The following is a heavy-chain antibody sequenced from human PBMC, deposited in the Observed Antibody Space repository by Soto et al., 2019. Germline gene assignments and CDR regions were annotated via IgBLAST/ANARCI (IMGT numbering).Heavy chain of an antibody. Sequence: EEQLVESGGGLVKRGGSLRLSCAAAGFMFSSYRMNWVRQAPGKGLGWVSSINSGGTYRYYADSVQGRFTISRNNARNSLYLEMNSLGVEDTAVYYCARDLTTYGSPHFDYWGQGTLVTVFS. D-gene: IGHD3-10*01. CDR1: GFMFSSYR. V-gene: IGHV3-21*06. J-gene: IGHJ4*02. CDR3: ARDLTTYGSPHFDY. CDR2: INSGGTYR.